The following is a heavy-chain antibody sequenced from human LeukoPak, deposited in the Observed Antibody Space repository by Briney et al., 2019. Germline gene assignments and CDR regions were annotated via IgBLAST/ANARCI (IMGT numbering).Heavy chain of an antibody. CDR2: ISGSGGST. CDR1: GFTFSSYA. CDR3: AKDKIEVLRFLEWPLDGFDI. Sequence: PGGSLRLSCAASGFTFSSYAMSWVRQAPGKGLEWVSGISGSGGSTYYADSVKGRFTISRDNSKNTLYLQMNSLRAEDTAVYYCAKDKIEVLRFLEWPLDGFDIWGQGTMVTVSS. V-gene: IGHV3-23*01. J-gene: IGHJ3*02. D-gene: IGHD3-3*01.